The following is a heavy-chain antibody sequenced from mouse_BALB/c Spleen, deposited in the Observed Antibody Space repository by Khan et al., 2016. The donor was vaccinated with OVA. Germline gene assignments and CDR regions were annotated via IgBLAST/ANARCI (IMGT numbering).Heavy chain of an antibody. V-gene: IGHV2-9*02. CDR3: ARACYYGAWFAF. D-gene: IGHD1-1*01. J-gene: IGHJ3*01. Sequence: QVQLKQSGPGLVAPSQSLSITCTVSGFSLNSYGVHWVRQPPGKGLEWLGVIWAGGSTNHNSALMSRLSIRKDNSKSQVFLKMNSLQTDDTAMYYCARACYYGAWFAFWGQGTLVTVSA. CDR1: GFSLNSYG. CDR2: IWAGGST.